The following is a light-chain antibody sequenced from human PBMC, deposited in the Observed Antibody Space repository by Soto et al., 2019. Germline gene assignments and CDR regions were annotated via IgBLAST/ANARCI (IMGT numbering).Light chain of an antibody. CDR3: QQYNNWPS. CDR1: QSVSRY. V-gene: IGKV3-11*01. CDR2: DTS. J-gene: IGKJ5*01. Sequence: EIVLTQSPATLSLSPGERATLSCRASQSVSRYLAWYQQKPGQAPRLLMYDTSYRATGIPARFSGSGSGTDFTLTISSLEPEDFAVYFCQQYNNWPSFGQGTRLEIK.